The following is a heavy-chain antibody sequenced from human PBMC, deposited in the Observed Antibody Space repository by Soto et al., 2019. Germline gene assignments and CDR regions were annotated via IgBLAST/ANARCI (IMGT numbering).Heavy chain of an antibody. CDR2: IYYSGST. CDR3: AAGGYYYGSGYVY. V-gene: IGHV4-39*07. J-gene: IGHJ4*02. CDR1: GGSTSSSNYY. Sequence: PSETLSLTCTVSGGSTSSSNYYWGWIRQPPGKGLEWIGSIYYSGSTYYNPSLKSRVTISVDTSKNQFSLKLSSVTAADTAVYYCAAGGYYYGSGYVYWGQGTLVTVSS. D-gene: IGHD3-10*01.